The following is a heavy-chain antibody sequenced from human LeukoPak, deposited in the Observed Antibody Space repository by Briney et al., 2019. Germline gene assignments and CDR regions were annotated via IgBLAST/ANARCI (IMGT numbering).Heavy chain of an antibody. D-gene: IGHD1-26*01. J-gene: IGHJ4*02. CDR3: AKGSGSYLSPLYYFDY. CDR1: GFTFSSYG. CDR2: IRYDGSNK. Sequence: GGSLRLSCAASGFTFSSYGMHWVRQAPGKGLEWVAFIRYDGSNKYYADSVKGRFTISRDNSKNTLYLQMNSLRAEDTAVYYCAKGSGSYLSPLYYFDYWGQGTLVTVSS. V-gene: IGHV3-30*02.